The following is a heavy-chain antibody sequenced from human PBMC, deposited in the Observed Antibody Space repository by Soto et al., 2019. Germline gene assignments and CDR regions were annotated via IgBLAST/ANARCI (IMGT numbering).Heavy chain of an antibody. CDR3: AKVGNYGVVIGYFDY. CDR2: ISSSGRRT. CDR1: GFTFANVG. V-gene: IGHV3-23*01. D-gene: IGHD3-3*02. J-gene: IGHJ4*02. Sequence: GGSLRLSCGTSGFTFANVGMGWVRQAPGKGMYWVSGISSSGRRTYYADSVKGRFTISRDNSKNTLYLQMDSLRADDAAVYYCAKVGNYGVVIGYFDYWGQGSLVTVSS.